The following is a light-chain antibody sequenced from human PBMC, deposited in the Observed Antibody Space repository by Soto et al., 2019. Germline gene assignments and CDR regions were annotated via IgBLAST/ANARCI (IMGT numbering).Light chain of an antibody. CDR3: QQLNSYPLT. Sequence: DIQLTQSPSFLSASIGDRVTITCRASQGISSYLAWYQQKPGKAPKLLIFAASTLQNEVPSRFSGSGSGTEFTLTISSLQPEDFASYYCQQLNSYPLTFGGGTKVEIK. J-gene: IGKJ4*01. CDR1: QGISSY. V-gene: IGKV1-9*01. CDR2: AAS.